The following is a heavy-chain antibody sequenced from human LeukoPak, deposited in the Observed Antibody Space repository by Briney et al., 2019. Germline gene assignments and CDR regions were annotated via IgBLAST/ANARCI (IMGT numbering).Heavy chain of an antibody. CDR3: SKAAGGLSYYYGMDV. V-gene: IGHV3-23*01. CDR2: ISGSGGST. D-gene: IGHD3-10*01. Sequence: GGSLRLSCAAPGFTFTSYAMSWVRQAPGKGLEWVSGISGSGGSTDYADSVKGRFTISRDNSKNTVYLQMNSLRAEDTAVFYCSKAAGGLSYYYGMDVWGKGTTVTVSS. J-gene: IGHJ6*04. CDR1: GFTFTSYA.